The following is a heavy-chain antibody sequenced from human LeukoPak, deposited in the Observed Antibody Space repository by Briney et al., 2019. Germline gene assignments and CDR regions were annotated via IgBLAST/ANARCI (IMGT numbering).Heavy chain of an antibody. V-gene: IGHV4-59*08. CDR3: ARRSGSGWYIDY. J-gene: IGHJ4*02. CDR1: GGSINSSY. D-gene: IGHD6-19*01. CDR2: TYSSGSS. Sequence: SETLALTCTVSGGSINSSYWNWIRQPPGKGPEWIGYTYSSGSSNYDPSLKGRIAISVNTSHNQFSLKLTSVTAADTAVYYCARRSGSGWYIDYWGQGILVTVSS.